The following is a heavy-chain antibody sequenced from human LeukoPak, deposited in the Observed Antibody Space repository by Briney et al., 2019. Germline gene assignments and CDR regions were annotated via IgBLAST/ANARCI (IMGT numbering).Heavy chain of an antibody. V-gene: IGHV3-13*01. D-gene: IGHD3-9*01. CDR2: IASAGDT. Sequence: PGGSLRLSCAASGFTLSNYDMHWVRQTTGKGLEWVSTIASAGDTYYPGSVKGRFTISREIDRNSLDLQMNSLRAGDTAVYYCARGYLSGYHYFDYWGQGTLVTVSS. J-gene: IGHJ4*02. CDR1: GFTLSNYD. CDR3: ARGYLSGYHYFDY.